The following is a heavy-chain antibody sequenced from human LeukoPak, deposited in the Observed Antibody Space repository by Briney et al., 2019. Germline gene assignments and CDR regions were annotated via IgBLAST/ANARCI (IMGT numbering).Heavy chain of an antibody. J-gene: IGHJ4*02. CDR2: LNPYNGNT. D-gene: IGHD6-19*01. CDR3: ARGGSGWYGGGYYFDY. Sequence: ASVKVSCKASGYTFTRYGITWVRQAPGQGLEWMGWLNPYNGNTNYAQKLQGRVTMTTDTSTSTAYMALRSLRSDDTAVYFCARGGSGWYGGGYYFDYWGQGTLVTVSS. CDR1: GYTFTRYG. V-gene: IGHV1-18*01.